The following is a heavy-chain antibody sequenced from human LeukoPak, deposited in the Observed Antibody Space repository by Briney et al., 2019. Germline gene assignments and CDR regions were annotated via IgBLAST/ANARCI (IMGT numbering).Heavy chain of an antibody. J-gene: IGHJ4*02. CDR3: ARDMRGRYSYGYPQYFDY. CDR2: IYYSGST. Sequence: SETLSLTCTVSGGSISSSSYYWGWIRQPPGKGLEWIGSIYYSGSTYYNPSLKSRVTISVDTSKNQFSLKLSSVTAADTAVYYCARDMRGRYSYGYPQYFDYWGQGTLVTVSS. V-gene: IGHV4-39*02. CDR1: GGSISSSSYY. D-gene: IGHD5-18*01.